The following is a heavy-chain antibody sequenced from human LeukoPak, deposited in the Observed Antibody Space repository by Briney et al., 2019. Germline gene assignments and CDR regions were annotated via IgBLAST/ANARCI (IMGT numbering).Heavy chain of an antibody. J-gene: IGHJ3*02. CDR3: ARGTMGPTCLAVRYGAVDS. V-gene: IGHV1-2*02. CDR2: INPNSGGT. Sequence: GASVKVSCKASGYTFTGYYMHWVRQAPGQGLEWMGWINPNSGGTNYAQKFQGRVTMTRDTPISTAYMELSRLRSDDTAVYYCARGTMGPTCLAVRYGAVDSWGQGTMVTVSS. D-gene: IGHD3-10*01. CDR1: GYTFTGYY.